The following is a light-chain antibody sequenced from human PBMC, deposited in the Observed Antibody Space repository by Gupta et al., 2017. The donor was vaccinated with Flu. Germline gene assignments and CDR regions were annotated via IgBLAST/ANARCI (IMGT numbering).Light chain of an antibody. Sequence: AILFVSPGERATRSCSARRRVRSNLAWYEQKQGQAPMLLIIGEATRDAGISDRFSGSGGENEVTLTISGRQEEDFAVYYCQQNNIWPPWTFGQGTKVEIK. CDR1: RRVRSN. CDR3: QQNNIWPPWT. J-gene: IGKJ1*01. CDR2: GEA. V-gene: IGKV3-15*01.